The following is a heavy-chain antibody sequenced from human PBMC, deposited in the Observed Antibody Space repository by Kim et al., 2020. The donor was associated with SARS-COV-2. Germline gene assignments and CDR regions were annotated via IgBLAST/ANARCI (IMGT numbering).Heavy chain of an antibody. CDR1: GGSISSSSYY. Sequence: SETLSLTCTVSGGSISSSSYYWGWIRQPPGKGLEWIGSTYYSGSTYYNPSLKSRVTISVDTSKNQFSLKLSSVTAADTALYYCASLTPPGVSLPYYYYGMDVWGQGTTATVSS. D-gene: IGHD6-13*01. J-gene: IGHJ6*02. CDR2: TYYSGST. CDR3: ASLTPPGVSLPYYYYGMDV. V-gene: IGHV4-39*01.